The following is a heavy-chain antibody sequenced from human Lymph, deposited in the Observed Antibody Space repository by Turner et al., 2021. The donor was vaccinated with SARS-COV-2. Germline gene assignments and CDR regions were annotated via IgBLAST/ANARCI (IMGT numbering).Heavy chain of an antibody. CDR1: GGSMNSNY. D-gene: IGHD2-21*02. CDR3: ARETVNNWVDP. J-gene: IGHJ5*02. V-gene: IGHV4-59*01. CDR2: FYYTGST. Sequence: QAQLQESGLRLGQPLETLSVTCTVSGGSMNSNYWSWIRQPPGKRLEWIGYFYYTGSTNYNPSLKSRVTISVDTSKNQFSLKLTSVTAADSAIYYCARETVNNWVDPWGQGILVTVSS.